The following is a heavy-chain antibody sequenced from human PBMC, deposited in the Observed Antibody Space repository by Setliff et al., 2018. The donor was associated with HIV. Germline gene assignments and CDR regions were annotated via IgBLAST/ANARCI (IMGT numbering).Heavy chain of an antibody. J-gene: IGHJ4*02. V-gene: IGHV4-34*01. CDR1: GESFSAYS. CDR2: ISHSGST. D-gene: IGHD3-22*01. Sequence: NPSETLSLTCAVYGESFSAYSWSWIRQPPGKGLEWIGEISHSGSTNYNPSLKSRVAISVDTSKNQFSLKLNSVTAADTAVYYCARGPRRRNYYDTSGYYSQNDYWGQGALVTVSS. CDR3: ARGPRRRNYYDTSGYYSQNDY.